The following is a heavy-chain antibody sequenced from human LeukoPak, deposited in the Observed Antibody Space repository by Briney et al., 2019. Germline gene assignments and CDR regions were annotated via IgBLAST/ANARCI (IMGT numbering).Heavy chain of an antibody. CDR2: ISYDGSNK. CDR1: GFTFSSYA. J-gene: IGHJ4*02. V-gene: IGHV3-30-3*01. Sequence: GRSLRLSCAASGFTFSSYAMHWVRQAPGKGLEWVAVISYDGSNKYYAVSVKGRFTISRDNSKNTLYLQMNSLRAEDTAVYYCARTWSGHFDYWGQGTLVTVSS. CDR3: ARTWSGHFDY. D-gene: IGHD3-3*01.